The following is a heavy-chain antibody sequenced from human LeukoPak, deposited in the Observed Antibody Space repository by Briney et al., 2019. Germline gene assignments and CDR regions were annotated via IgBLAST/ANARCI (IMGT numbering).Heavy chain of an antibody. V-gene: IGHV3-13*01. J-gene: IGHJ6*03. CDR3: ARATVIGDVPVPGYMDV. CDR1: GFSFRNYD. Sequence: GGSLRLSCAASGFSFRNYDMHWVRQVAGKGLEWVSSIGTIGDTFYPGSVKGRFTISRENAKNSLYLQMNSLRAGDTAVYYCARATVIGDVPVPGYMDVWGKGTTVTVSS. D-gene: IGHD2-21*01. CDR2: IGTIGDT.